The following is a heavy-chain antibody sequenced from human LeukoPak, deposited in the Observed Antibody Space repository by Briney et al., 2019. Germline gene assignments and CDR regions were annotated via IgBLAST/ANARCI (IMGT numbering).Heavy chain of an antibody. V-gene: IGHV1-3*01. J-gene: IGHJ5*02. CDR2: INAYNGNT. Sequence: ASVKVSCKASGYTFTSYAMHWVRQAPGQRLEWMGWINAYNGNTNYAQKLQGRVTMTTDTSTSTAYMELRSLRSDDTAVYYCARGSLSRRSSIAARFDPWGQGTLVTVSS. CDR1: GYTFTSYA. CDR3: ARGSLSRRSSIAARFDP. D-gene: IGHD6-6*01.